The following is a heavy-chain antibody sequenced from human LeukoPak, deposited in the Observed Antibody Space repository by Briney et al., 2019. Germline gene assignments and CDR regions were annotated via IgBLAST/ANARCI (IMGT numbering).Heavy chain of an antibody. CDR2: ISAYNGNT. D-gene: IGHD3-3*01. CDR1: GYTFTSCG. J-gene: IGHJ5*02. CDR3: ARGSITIFGVVIRAPYRGDSFDP. V-gene: IGHV1-18*01. Sequence: GASVKVSCKASGYTFTSCGISWVRQAPGQGLEWMGWISAYNGNTNYAQKLQGRVTMTTDTSTSTAYMELRSLRSDDTAVYYCARGSITIFGVVIRAPYRGDSFDPWGQGTLVTVSS.